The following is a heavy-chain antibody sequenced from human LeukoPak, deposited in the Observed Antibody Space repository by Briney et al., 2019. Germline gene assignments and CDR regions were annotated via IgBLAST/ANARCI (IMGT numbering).Heavy chain of an antibody. CDR1: GYTFTGYY. J-gene: IGHJ4*02. CDR2: INPNSGGT. CDR3: AREGSGHGYNYDY. D-gene: IGHD5-24*01. V-gene: IGHV1-2*02. Sequence: ASVKVSCKASGYTFTGYYMHWVRQAPGQGLEWMGWINPNSGGTNYAQKFQGRVTMTRDTSISTAYMELSRLRSDDTAVYYCAREGSGHGYNYDYWGQGTLVTVSS.